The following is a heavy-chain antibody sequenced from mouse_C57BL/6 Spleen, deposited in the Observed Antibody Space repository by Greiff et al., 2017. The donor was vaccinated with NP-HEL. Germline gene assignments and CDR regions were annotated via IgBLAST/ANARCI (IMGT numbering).Heavy chain of an antibody. CDR1: GYTFTSYW. CDR3: ARRNYAGDYFDY. Sequence: VQLVESGAELVRPGSSVKLSCKASGYTFTSYWMDWVKQRPGQGLEWIGNIYPSDSETHYNQKFKDKATLTVDKSSSTAYMQLSSLTSEDSAVYYCARRNYAGDYFDYWGQGTTLTVSS. J-gene: IGHJ2*01. D-gene: IGHD2-1*01. V-gene: IGHV1-61*01. CDR2: IYPSDSET.